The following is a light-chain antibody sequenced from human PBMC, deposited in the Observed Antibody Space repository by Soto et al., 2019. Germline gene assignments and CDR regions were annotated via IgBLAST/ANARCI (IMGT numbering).Light chain of an antibody. V-gene: IGLV1-40*01. CDR1: SSNIGAGYD. J-gene: IGLJ1*01. CDR2: GNN. Sequence: QSVLTQPPSVSGAPGQRVTISCTGSSSNIGAGYDVHWYQQLPGTAPKVLIYGNNNRPSGVPDRFSGSKSGTSASLAITGLQAEDEADYYCQSYDSSLSVYVFGTGTKLPS. CDR3: QSYDSSLSVYV.